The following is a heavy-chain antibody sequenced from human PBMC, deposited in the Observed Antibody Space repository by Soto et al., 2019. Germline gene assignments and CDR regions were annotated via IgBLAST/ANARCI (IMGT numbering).Heavy chain of an antibody. Sequence: GGSLRLSCAASGFTFSSYAMHWVRQAPGKGLERVAVISYDGSNKYYADSVKGRFTISRDNSKNTLYLQMNSLRAEDTAVYYCARDRAVAGPRPPYNYYYYSGMDVWGQGTTVTVSS. J-gene: IGHJ6*01. D-gene: IGHD6-13*01. V-gene: IGHV3-30-3*01. CDR2: ISYDGSNK. CDR1: GFTFSSYA. CDR3: ARDRAVAGPRPPYNYYYYSGMDV.